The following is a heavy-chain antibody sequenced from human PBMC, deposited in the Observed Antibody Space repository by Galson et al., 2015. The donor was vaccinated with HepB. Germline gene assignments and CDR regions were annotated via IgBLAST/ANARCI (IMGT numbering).Heavy chain of an antibody. CDR3: ARAPREYSYGPSADY. J-gene: IGHJ4*02. V-gene: IGHV3-33*01. CDR1: GFTFSSYG. CDR2: MRCGGSNK. Sequence: SLRLSCAASGFTFSSYGMHWVRQAPGKGLERVAVMRCGGSNKYYADSVKGRFTISRDNSKNTLYLQMNSLRAEDTAVYYCARAPREYSYGPSADYWGQGTLVTVSS. D-gene: IGHD5-18*01.